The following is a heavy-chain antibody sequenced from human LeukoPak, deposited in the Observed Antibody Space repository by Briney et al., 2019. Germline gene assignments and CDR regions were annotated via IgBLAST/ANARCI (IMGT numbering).Heavy chain of an antibody. D-gene: IGHD2-15*01. CDR1: GFTVSSNY. V-gene: IGHV3-53*01. CDR3: AKVLRALYYFDY. Sequence: GGSLRLSCAASGFTVSSNYMSWVRQAPGKGLEWVSVIYSGGSTYYADSVKGRFTISRDNSKNTLYLQMNSLRAEDTAVYYCAKVLRALYYFDYWGQGTLVTVSS. J-gene: IGHJ4*02. CDR2: IYSGGST.